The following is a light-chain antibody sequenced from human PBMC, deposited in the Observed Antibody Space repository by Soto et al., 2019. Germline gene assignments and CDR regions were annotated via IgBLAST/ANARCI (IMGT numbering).Light chain of an antibody. CDR3: QEYNSYSRT. Sequence: DIQMTQSPSTLSASVGDRVTITCRASQSISSWLAWYQQKPGKAPKLLISKASSLESGVPSRFSGSGSGTEFTLSISSLQPDDFATYYGQEYNSYSRTFGQGTKVDIK. J-gene: IGKJ1*01. CDR1: QSISSW. CDR2: KAS. V-gene: IGKV1-5*03.